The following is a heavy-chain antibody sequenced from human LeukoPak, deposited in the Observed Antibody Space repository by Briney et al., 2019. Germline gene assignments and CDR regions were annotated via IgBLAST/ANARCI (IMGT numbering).Heavy chain of an antibody. D-gene: IGHD1-26*01. CDR3: ATDRWSYGFDY. Sequence: GGSLRLSCAASGFTFSSYSMNWVRQAPGKGLEWVSSISGSSYYIYYADSVKGRFTISRDNSKNTLSLQMNSLRAEDTAVYYCATDRWSYGFDYWGQGTLVTVSS. CDR1: GFTFSSYS. CDR2: ISGSSYYI. J-gene: IGHJ4*02. V-gene: IGHV3-21*04.